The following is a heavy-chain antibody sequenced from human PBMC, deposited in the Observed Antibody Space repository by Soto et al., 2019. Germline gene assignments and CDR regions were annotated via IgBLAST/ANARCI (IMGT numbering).Heavy chain of an antibody. J-gene: IGHJ6*02. CDR3: ASVYCSSTSCYAGGAGDYYYYGMDV. Sequence: SETLSLTCTVSGGSISSSSYYWGWIRQPPGKGLEWIGSIYYSGSTYYNPSLKSRVTISVDTSKNQFSLKLSSVTAADTAVYYCASVYCSSTSCYAGGAGDYYYYGMDVWGQGTTVTVSS. V-gene: IGHV4-39*01. D-gene: IGHD2-2*01. CDR2: IYYSGST. CDR1: GGSISSSSYY.